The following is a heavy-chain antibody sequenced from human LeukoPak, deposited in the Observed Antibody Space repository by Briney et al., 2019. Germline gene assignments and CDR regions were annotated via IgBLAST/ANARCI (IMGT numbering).Heavy chain of an antibody. CDR3: TRQGGIWFGELSPYYYGMDV. V-gene: IGHV3-73*01. J-gene: IGHJ6*04. D-gene: IGHD3-10*01. Sequence: PGGSLRLSCAASGFTFSGSAMHWVRQASGKGLEWGGRIRSKTNSYATAYAASVKGRFTISRDDSKNTAYLQMNSLKTEDTAVYYCTRQGGIWFGELSPYYYGMDVWGKGTTVTVSS. CDR1: GFTFSGSA. CDR2: IRSKTNSYAT.